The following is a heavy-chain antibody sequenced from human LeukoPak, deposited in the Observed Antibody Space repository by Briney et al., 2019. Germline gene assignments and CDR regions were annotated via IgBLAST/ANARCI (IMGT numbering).Heavy chain of an antibody. D-gene: IGHD6-13*01. CDR2: IYYSGST. CDR1: GGSISSYY. J-gene: IGHJ4*02. Sequence: SETLSLTCTVSGGSISSYYWSWIRQPPGKGLEWIGYIYYSGSTNYNPSLKSRVTISVDTSKNQFSLKLSSVTAADTAVYYCARHPHGGIAAAGNFDYWGQGTLVTVSS. V-gene: IGHV4-59*08. CDR3: ARHPHGGIAAAGNFDY.